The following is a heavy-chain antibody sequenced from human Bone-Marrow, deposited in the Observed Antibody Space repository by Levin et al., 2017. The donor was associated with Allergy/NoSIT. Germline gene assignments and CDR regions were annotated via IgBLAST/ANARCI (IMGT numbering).Heavy chain of an antibody. J-gene: IGHJ6*03. CDR3: ARGPDTAIIFFSHYCMDV. CDR2: IYYSGNT. V-gene: IGHV4-59*01. D-gene: IGHD5-18*01. CDR1: GGSISAYY. Sequence: PSETLSLTCTVSGGSISAYYWNWIRQAPGKGLEWIGHIYYSGNTNYNPSLKSRLTMSVDTSKNQFSLRLRSVTAADTAVYYCARGPDTAIIFFSHYCMDVWGIGTPVTVSS.